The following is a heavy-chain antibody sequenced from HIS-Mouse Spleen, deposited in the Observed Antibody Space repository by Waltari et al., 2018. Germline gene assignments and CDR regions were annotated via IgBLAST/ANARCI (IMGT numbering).Heavy chain of an antibody. V-gene: IGHV4-39*07. CDR3: AREIPYSSSWYDWYFDL. Sequence: QLQLQESGPGLVTPSETLSLTCTFSGGSISSSSYYWGWIRQPPGKGLEWIGSIYYSGSTYYNPSLKSRVTISVDTSKNQFSLKLSSVTAADTAVYYCAREIPYSSSWYDWYFDLWGRGTLVTVSS. J-gene: IGHJ2*01. CDR1: GGSISSSSYY. CDR2: IYYSGST. D-gene: IGHD6-13*01.